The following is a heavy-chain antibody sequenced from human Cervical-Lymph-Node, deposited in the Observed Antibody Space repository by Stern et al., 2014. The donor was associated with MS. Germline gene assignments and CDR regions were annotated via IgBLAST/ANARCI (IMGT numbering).Heavy chain of an antibody. J-gene: IGHJ3*02. D-gene: IGHD1-26*01. CDR3: ARDGPQVGAGSFDI. CDR2: IYYSGST. CDR1: GGSISSDDYY. V-gene: IGHV4-31*03. Sequence: QLQLQESGPGLVKPSQTLSLTCTVSGGSISSDDYYWSWIRQHPGKGLEWIGYIYYSGSTYYSPSLKSRVTISVDTSKSQFALKLSSVTAADTAVYYCARDGPQVGAGSFDIWGQGTMVTISS.